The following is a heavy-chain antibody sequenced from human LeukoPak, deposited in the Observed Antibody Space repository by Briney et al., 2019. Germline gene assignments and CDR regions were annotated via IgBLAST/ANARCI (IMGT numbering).Heavy chain of an antibody. V-gene: IGHV4-59*01. CDR3: ARDRVRWSLKS. Sequence: PSETLSLTCTVSGGSISSYYWSWIRQPPGKGLEWIGYIYYSWSTNYNPSLKSRVTISVDTSKNQFSLKLSSVTAADTAVYYCARDRVRWSLKSWGQGTLVTVSS. CDR2: IYYSWST. D-gene: IGHD3-10*01. J-gene: IGHJ5*02. CDR1: GGSISSYY.